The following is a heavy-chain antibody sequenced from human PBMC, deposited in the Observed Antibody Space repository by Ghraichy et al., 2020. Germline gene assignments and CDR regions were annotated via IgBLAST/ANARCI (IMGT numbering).Heavy chain of an antibody. J-gene: IGHJ5*02. CDR3: ARGIFREDRVEVYAS. CDR2: IYYSGST. V-gene: IGHV4-59*01. D-gene: IGHD2-8*01. CDR1: GGSISSYY. Sequence: SETLSLTCTVSGGSISSYYWSWIRQPPGKGLEWIGYIYYSGSTNYNPSLKSRVTISVDTSKNQFSLKLSSVTAADTAVYYCARGIFREDRVEVYASWGQGTLVTVSS.